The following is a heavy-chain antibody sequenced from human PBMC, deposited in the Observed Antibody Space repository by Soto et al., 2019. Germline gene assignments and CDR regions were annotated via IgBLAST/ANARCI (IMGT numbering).Heavy chain of an antibody. CDR3: ARDNTIFGVVAKDYYYYGMDV. J-gene: IGHJ6*02. V-gene: IGHV1-2*04. Sequence: ASVKVSCKASGYTFTGYYMHWVRQAPGQGLEWMGWINPNSGGTNYAQKFQGWVTMTRDTSIGTAYMELSRLRSDDTAVYYCARDNTIFGVVAKDYYYYGMDVWGQGTTVTVSS. CDR2: INPNSGGT. D-gene: IGHD3-3*01. CDR1: GYTFTGYY.